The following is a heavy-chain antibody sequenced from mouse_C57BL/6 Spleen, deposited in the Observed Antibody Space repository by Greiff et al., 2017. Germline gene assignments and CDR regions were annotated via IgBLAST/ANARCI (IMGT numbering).Heavy chain of an antibody. J-gene: IGHJ1*03. CDR1: GYSFTGYY. CDR2: INPSTGGT. Sequence: EVQLQQSGPELVKPGASVKISCKASGYSFTGYYMNWVKQSPEKSLEWIGEINPSTGGTTYNQKFKAKATLTVDKSSSTAYMQLKSLTSEDSAVYYCARIHYYGSSYGYFEGWGTGTTVTVSS. CDR3: ARIHYYGSSYGYFEG. V-gene: IGHV1-42*01. D-gene: IGHD1-1*01.